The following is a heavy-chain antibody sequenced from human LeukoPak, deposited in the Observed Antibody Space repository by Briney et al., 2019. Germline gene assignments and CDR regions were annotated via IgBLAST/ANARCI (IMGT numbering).Heavy chain of an antibody. D-gene: IGHD6-19*01. CDR3: TRGGSSGPEGWFDP. J-gene: IGHJ5*02. CDR1: GYTFTSYD. V-gene: IGHV1-18*01. CDR2: ISPYNGNT. Sequence: ASVKVSCKASGYTFTSYDINWVRQAPGQGLEWMGWISPYNGNTRYAQKVQGRATMTTDTSTSTAYMELRSLRSDDTAVYYCTRGGSSGPEGWFDPWAQGTLVTVSS.